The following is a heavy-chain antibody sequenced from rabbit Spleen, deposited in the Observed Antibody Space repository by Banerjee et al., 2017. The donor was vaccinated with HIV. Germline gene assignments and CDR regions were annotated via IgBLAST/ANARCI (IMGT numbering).Heavy chain of an antibody. D-gene: IGHD6-1*01. Sequence: QEQLEESGADLVKPGASLTLTCKASGLDFSSSYWICWVRQAPGKGLEWIACIDVGRGGSTYYASWAKGRFTISKTSSSTVTLQMTSLTAADTATYFCAREVLYAAYAGFGDATIYYFDLWGQGTLVTVS. CDR3: AREVLYAAYAGFGDATIYYFDL. CDR1: GLDFSSSYW. CDR2: IDVGRGGST. J-gene: IGHJ4*01. V-gene: IGHV1S45*01.